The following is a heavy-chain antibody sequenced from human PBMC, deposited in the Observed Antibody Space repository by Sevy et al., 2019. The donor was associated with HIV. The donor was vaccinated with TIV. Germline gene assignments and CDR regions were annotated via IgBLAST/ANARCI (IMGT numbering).Heavy chain of an antibody. CDR1: GFTFSSYA. J-gene: IGHJ4*02. CDR2: ISGSGGST. D-gene: IGHD2-2*01. CDR3: AKVHRAIVVVPAARHFDY. V-gene: IGHV3-23*01. Sequence: GGSLRLSCAASGFTFSSYAMSWVRQAPGKGLEWVSAISGSGGSTYYAHSVKGRFTISRDNSKNTLYLQMNSLRAEDTAVYYCAKVHRAIVVVPAARHFDYWGQGTLVTVSS.